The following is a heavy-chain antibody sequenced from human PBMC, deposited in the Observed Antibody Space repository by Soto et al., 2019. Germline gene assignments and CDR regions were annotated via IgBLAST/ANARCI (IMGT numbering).Heavy chain of an antibody. CDR2: IHHSGNS. Sequence: PSETLSLTCAVSGDSISSDKWWSWVRQPPGKGLEWIGEIHHSGNSNYNPSLKSRVIISVDKSKNQFSLKLSSVTDADTAVYYCARHCSDTEHTLFHLWGHGTVVTVSS. D-gene: IGHD2-15*01. J-gene: IGHJ3*01. CDR3: ARHCSDTEHTLFHL. V-gene: IGHV4-4*02. CDR1: GDSISSDKW.